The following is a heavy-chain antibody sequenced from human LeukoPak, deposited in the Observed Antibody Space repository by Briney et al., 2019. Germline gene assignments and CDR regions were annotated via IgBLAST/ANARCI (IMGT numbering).Heavy chain of an antibody. CDR2: ISNSGGST. CDR3: AKRASGSGTSLYYFDY. CDR1: GFTFSSYA. V-gene: IGHV3-23*01. J-gene: IGHJ4*02. D-gene: IGHD3-10*01. Sequence: GGSLRLSCAASGFTFSSYAMSWVRQAPGKGLEWVSVISNSGGSTFYADSVKGRFTISRDNSKNTLYLQMNSLRAEDTAVYYCAKRASGSGTSLYYFDYWGQGSLVTVSS.